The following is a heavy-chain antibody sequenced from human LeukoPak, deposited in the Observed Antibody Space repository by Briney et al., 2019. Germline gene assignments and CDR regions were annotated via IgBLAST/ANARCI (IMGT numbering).Heavy chain of an antibody. CDR2: ISGSGGST. CDR3: ARGLRGYYFDY. CDR1: GFTFSTYA. J-gene: IGHJ4*02. Sequence: GGSLRLSCAASGFTFSTYAMNWVRQASGKGLEWVSTISGSGGSTYYADSVKGRFTISRDSSKNTLYLQMNSLRDEDTAVYYCARGLRGYYFDYWGQGTLVTVSS. D-gene: IGHD5-12*01. V-gene: IGHV3-23*01.